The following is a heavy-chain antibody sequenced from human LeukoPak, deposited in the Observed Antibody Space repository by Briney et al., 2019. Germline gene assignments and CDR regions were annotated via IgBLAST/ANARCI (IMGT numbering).Heavy chain of an antibody. CDR1: GFTFSSSS. CDR3: ARDVSDTPWNFYYYYMDV. J-gene: IGHJ6*03. V-gene: IGHV3-21*01. Sequence: GGSLRLSCAASGFTFSSSSMNWVRQAPGKGLEWVSSISSSSSYIYYADSVKGRFTISRDNAKNSLYLQMNSLRAEDTAVYYCARDVSDTPWNFYYYYMDVWGKGTTVTISS. CDR2: ISSSSSYI. D-gene: IGHD1-1*01.